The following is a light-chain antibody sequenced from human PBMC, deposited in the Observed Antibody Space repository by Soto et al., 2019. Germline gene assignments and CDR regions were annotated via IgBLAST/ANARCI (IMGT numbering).Light chain of an antibody. CDR2: GAS. J-gene: IGKJ2*01. CDR1: QSVSSN. CDR3: QQYNNWSPYT. Sequence: DIVMTQSPATLSVSTGERATLSCRASQSVSSNLAWYQQKPGQAPRLLIYGASTRATGIPARFSGSGSGTEFTLTISSLQSEDVAVYYCQQYNNWSPYTFGQGTKLEIK. V-gene: IGKV3-15*01.